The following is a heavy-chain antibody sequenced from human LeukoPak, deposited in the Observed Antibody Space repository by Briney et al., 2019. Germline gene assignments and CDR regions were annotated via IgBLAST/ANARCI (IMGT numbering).Heavy chain of an antibody. CDR1: GYTFTSFD. D-gene: IGHD3-10*01. Sequence: ASVTVSCKASGYTFTSFDINWVRQPPGQGPEWMGWMNPGSGNTGYAQRFRGRVTMTRDTSISTAYLELSSLTSEDTAVYYCASHTYYLSSGSFGHWGQGTLVTASS. CDR2: MNPGSGNT. J-gene: IGHJ4*02. CDR3: ASHTYYLSSGSFGH. V-gene: IGHV1-8*01.